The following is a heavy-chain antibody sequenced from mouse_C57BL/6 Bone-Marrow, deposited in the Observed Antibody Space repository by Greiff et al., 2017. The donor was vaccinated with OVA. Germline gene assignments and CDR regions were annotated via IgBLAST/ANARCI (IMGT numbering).Heavy chain of an antibody. CDR3: ARSEDYDWTWFAY. V-gene: IGHV1-82*01. CDR2: IYPGDGDT. CDR1: GYAFSSSW. D-gene: IGHD2-4*01. J-gene: IGHJ3*01. Sequence: VQLQQSGPELVKPGASVKISCKASGYAFSSSWMNWVKQRPGQGLEWIGRIYPGDGDTNYNGKFKGKATLTADKSSSTAYMQLSSLTSEDSAVYFCARSEDYDWTWFAYWGQGTLVTVSA.